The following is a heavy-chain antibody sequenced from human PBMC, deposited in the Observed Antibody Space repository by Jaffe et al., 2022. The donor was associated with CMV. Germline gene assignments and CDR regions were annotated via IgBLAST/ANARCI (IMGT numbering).Heavy chain of an antibody. CDR2: INQDGSDK. Sequence: EVQLEESGGGLVQPGGSLRLSCAVSGFISTDYWMTWVRQAPGKGLEWVANINQDGSDKYYVDSVRGRFTMSRDNAKNSLYLQMNSLRAEDTALYYCARNRRLSGMDVWGQGTTVTVSS. CDR1: GFISTDYW. J-gene: IGHJ6*02. V-gene: IGHV3-7*01. D-gene: IGHD3-16*01. CDR3: ARNRRLSGMDV.